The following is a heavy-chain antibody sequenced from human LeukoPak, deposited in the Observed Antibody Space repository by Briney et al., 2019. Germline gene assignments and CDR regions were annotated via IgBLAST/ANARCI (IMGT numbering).Heavy chain of an antibody. Sequence: GGSLRLSCAASGFTLSSYAMSWVRQAPGKGLEWVSAISGSGGSTYYADSVKGRFTISRDNSKNTLYLQMNSLRAEDTAVYYCAKARDDYGDYSFDYWGQGTLVTVSS. CDR1: GFTLSSYA. J-gene: IGHJ4*02. CDR2: ISGSGGST. CDR3: AKARDDYGDYSFDY. V-gene: IGHV3-23*01. D-gene: IGHD4-17*01.